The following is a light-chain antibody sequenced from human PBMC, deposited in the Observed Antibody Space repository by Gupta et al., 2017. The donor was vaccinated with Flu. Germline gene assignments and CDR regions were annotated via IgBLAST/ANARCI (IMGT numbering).Light chain of an antibody. CDR1: QSVSSD. CDR3: QQRSNWPKT. V-gene: IGKV3-11*01. CDR2: DAS. Sequence: EIVLTQSPATLSLSPGERATLSCRASQSVSSDLAWYQQKPGQAPRLLIYDASNRATGIPARVSGSGSGTDFTLTISSLEPEDVAVYYCQQRSNWPKTFGEGTKLEIK. J-gene: IGKJ2*01.